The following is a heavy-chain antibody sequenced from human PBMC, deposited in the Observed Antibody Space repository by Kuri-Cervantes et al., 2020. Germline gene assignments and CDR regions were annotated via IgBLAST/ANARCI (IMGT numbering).Heavy chain of an antibody. CDR1: GYTFTGYY. D-gene: IGHD1-26*01. V-gene: IGHV1-2*02. J-gene: IGHJ6*02. Sequence: ASVKVSCKASGYTFTGYYMPWVRQAPGQGLEWMGWINPNSGGTNYAQKFQGRVTMTRDTSTSTAYMELSRPRSDDTAVYYCAREYIGIYSRYYGLDGWGQGTTVTVSS. CDR2: INPNSGGT. CDR3: AREYIGIYSRYYGLDG.